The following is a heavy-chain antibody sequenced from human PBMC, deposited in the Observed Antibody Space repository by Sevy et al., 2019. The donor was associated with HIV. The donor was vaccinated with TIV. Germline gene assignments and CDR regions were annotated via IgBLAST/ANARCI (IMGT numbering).Heavy chain of an antibody. J-gene: IGHJ4*02. CDR2: IKQDGNEK. CDR1: GFNLSPYW. D-gene: IGHD3-22*01. Sequence: GGSLRLSCVASGFNLSPYWMTWVRQAPGKGLEWVANIKQDGNEKYYVDSVKGRFTVSRDDAKNALYLQMYSLRVEDTAVYFCASNTYHYDSKTYYPGYWGQGTRVTVSS. CDR3: ASNTYHYDSKTYYPGY. V-gene: IGHV3-7*01.